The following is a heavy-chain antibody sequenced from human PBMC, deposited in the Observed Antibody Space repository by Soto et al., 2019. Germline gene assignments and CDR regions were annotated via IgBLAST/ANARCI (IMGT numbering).Heavy chain of an antibody. V-gene: IGHV3-30-3*01. CDR3: ARDPPYSSGWYGGYFQH. CDR1: GFTFSSYA. Sequence: QVQLVESGGGVVQPGRSLRLSCAASGFTFSSYAMHWVRQAPGKGLEWVAVISYDGSNKYYADSVKGRFTISRDNSKNTLYLQMNSLRAEDTAVYYCARDPPYSSGWYGGYFQHWGQGTLVTVSS. D-gene: IGHD6-19*01. CDR2: ISYDGSNK. J-gene: IGHJ1*01.